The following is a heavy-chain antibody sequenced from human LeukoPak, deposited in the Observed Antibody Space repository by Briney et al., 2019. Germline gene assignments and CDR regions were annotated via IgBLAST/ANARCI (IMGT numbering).Heavy chain of an antibody. CDR1: GVTVSNNY. CDR3: ARAQSGGSYYVDHFDY. D-gene: IGHD1-26*01. CDR2: IYSGGST. V-gene: IGHV3-53*04. Sequence: PGGSLRLSCAASGVTVSNNYMTWVRQAPGKGLKWVSVIYSGGSTYYADSVKGRFTISRHNSRNTLYLQMNSLRAEDTAVYYCARAQSGGSYYVDHFDYWGQGTLVTVSS. J-gene: IGHJ4*02.